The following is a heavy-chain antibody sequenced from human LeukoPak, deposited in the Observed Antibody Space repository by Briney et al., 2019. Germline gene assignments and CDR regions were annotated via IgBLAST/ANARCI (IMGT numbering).Heavy chain of an antibody. J-gene: IGHJ4*02. Sequence: PGGSLRLSCAASGFTFDDYAMHWVRQAPGKGLEWVSLISGDGGSTYYADSVKGRFTISRDNSKNSLYLQMNSLRAEDTAVYYCAKDPGDIAATAYYFDYWGQGTLVTVSS. CDR3: AKDPGDIAATAYYFDY. D-gene: IGHD6-13*01. V-gene: IGHV3-43*02. CDR1: GFTFDDYA. CDR2: ISGDGGST.